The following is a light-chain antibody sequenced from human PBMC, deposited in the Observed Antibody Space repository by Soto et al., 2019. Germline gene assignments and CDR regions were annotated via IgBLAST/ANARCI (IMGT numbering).Light chain of an antibody. CDR2: AAS. CDR3: QQLITYPQT. J-gene: IGKJ1*01. V-gene: IGKV1-9*01. CDR1: QGISTY. Sequence: DIQLTQSPSFLSASVGDRVTMTCRASQGISTYLAWYQQKPGKAPKLLIYAASTLQSGVPSRFSGSGSVTEFALAISSLQPEDFATYYCQQLITYPQTFGQGTKVDIK.